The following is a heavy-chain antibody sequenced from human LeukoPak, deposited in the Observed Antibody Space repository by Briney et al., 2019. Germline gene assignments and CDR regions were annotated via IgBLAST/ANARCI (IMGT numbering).Heavy chain of an antibody. D-gene: IGHD6-19*01. V-gene: IGHV4-39*07. CDR1: GGSISSSSYY. CDR2: IYYSGST. CDR3: ARSGGWQSPFDY. Sequence: SETLSLTCSVSGGSISSSSYYWGWIRQPPGKGLEWIGSIYYSGSTYYNPSLKSRVTISVDTSKNQFSLKLSSVTAADTAVYYCARSGGWQSPFDYWGHGTLVTVYS. J-gene: IGHJ4*01.